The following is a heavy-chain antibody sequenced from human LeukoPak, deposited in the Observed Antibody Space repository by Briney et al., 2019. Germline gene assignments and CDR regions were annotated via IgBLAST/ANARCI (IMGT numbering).Heavy chain of an antibody. CDR1: GASFSGYY. D-gene: IGHD1-14*01. Sequence: SETLSLTCAVYGASFSGYYWSWIRQPPGKGLEWIGEINDSGTTNYNPSLKSRVIISADTSKNQFSLKLSSVTAADTAVYYCARGRRPLNRLYWYFDLWGRGTLVTVSS. V-gene: IGHV4-34*01. CDR3: ARGRRPLNRLYWYFDL. CDR2: INDSGTT. J-gene: IGHJ2*01.